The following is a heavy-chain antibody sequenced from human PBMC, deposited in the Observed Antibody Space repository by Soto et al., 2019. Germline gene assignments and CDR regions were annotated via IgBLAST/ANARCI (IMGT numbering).Heavy chain of an antibody. V-gene: IGHV4-4*02. CDR1: GGSISRSNW. J-gene: IGHJ4*02. CDR3: ASRDIVAMFFDY. D-gene: IGHD5-12*01. Sequence: QVQLQESGPGLVKPSGTLSLTCAASGGSISRSNWWSWVRQPPGRGLGWIGEIYHSGSTSYNPSLKSRVTISVDKSKNHFSLKLSSVTAADTAVYYCASRDIVAMFFDYWGQGTLVTVSS. CDR2: IYHSGST.